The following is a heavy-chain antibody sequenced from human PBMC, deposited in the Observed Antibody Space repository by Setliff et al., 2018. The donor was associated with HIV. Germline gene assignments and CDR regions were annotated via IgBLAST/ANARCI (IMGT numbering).Heavy chain of an antibody. CDR2: IYYSGST. V-gene: IGHV4-39*01. D-gene: IGHD6-19*01. J-gene: IGHJ4*02. CDR3: ASQGRSGWLWGGFVS. CDR1: GGSISSGDDY. Sequence: SETLSLTCTVSGGSISSGDDYWSWVRQPPGEGLEWIGNIYYSGSTYYNPSLKSRTTISVDTSQNQFSLKLTSVTAADTAVYYCASQGRSGWLWGGFVSWGQGTLVTVSS.